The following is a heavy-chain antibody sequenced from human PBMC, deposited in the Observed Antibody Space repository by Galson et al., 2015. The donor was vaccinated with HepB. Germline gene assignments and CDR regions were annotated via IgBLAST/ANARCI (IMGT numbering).Heavy chain of an antibody. J-gene: IGHJ2*01. CDR2: IYSGGST. CDR1: GFTVSSNY. V-gene: IGHV3-66*01. CDR3: ARDGYSSSWYVRYFDL. Sequence: FLRLSCAASGFTVSSNYMSWVRQAPGKGLEWVSVIYSGGSTYYADSVKGRFTISRDNSKNTLYLQMNSLRAEDTAVYYCARDGYSSSWYVRYFDLWGRGTLVTVSS. D-gene: IGHD6-13*01.